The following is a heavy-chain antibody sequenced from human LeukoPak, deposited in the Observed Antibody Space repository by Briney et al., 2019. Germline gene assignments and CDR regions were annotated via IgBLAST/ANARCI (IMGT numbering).Heavy chain of an antibody. J-gene: IGHJ6*02. D-gene: IGHD3-22*01. CDR1: GGFFSGYY. CDR3: ARGTGYYDSSGYSPWGYYYGMDV. CDR2: INHSGSN. V-gene: IGHV4-34*01. Sequence: SETLSLTCAVYGGFFSGYYWSWLRQPPGKGLEWLGEINHSGSNNYNPSLKSRVTISVDTSKNQISLKLSSVTAADTAVYYCARGTGYYDSSGYSPWGYYYGMDVWGQGTTVTVSS.